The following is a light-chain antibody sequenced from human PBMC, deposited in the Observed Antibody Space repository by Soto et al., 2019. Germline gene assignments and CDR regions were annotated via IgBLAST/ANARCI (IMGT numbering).Light chain of an antibody. V-gene: IGLV2-23*01. CDR3: CLYIVATTYV. CDR2: EGH. Sequence: QSALAQPASVSGSPGQSITISCTGTSGFVGSFSIVSWYQQHPGKAPTVMISEGHRRPSGVPDRFSGSTCANSASLTISGLQADDEADYYCCLYIVATTYVDGSGTKVTVL. CDR1: SGFVGSFSI. J-gene: IGLJ1*01.